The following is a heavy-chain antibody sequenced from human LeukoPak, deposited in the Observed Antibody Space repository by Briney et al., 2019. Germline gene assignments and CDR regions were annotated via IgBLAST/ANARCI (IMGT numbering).Heavy chain of an antibody. D-gene: IGHD3-10*01. Sequence: GSLRLSCAASGFTFSSYAMSWVRQAPGKGLEWVSAISGSGGSTYYADSVKGRFTISRDNSKNTLYLQMNSLRAEDTAVYYCAKDRGYYGSGDYGMDVWGQGTTVTVSS. CDR3: AKDRGYYGSGDYGMDV. CDR1: GFTFSSYA. J-gene: IGHJ6*02. V-gene: IGHV3-23*01. CDR2: ISGSGGST.